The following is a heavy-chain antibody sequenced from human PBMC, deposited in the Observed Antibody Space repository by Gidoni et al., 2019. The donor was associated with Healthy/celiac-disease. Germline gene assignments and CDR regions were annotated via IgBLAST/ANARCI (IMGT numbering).Heavy chain of an antibody. J-gene: IGHJ4*02. CDR1: GFSFSSYA. D-gene: IGHD1-26*01. CDR2: MSGSGGST. Sequence: EVQLLESGGGLVQPGGSLRLSCAASGFSFSSYAMSWVRQAPGKGLEWVSAMSGSGGSTYYADSVKGRFTISRDNSKNTLYRKMNSLRAEDTAVYYCAKDSLWLVYSGSYYDYWGQGTLVTVSS. V-gene: IGHV3-23*01. CDR3: AKDSLWLVYSGSYYDY.